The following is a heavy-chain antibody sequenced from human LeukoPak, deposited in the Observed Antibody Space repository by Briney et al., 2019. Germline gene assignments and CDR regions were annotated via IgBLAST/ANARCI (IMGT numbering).Heavy chain of an antibody. CDR2: ISGSGGST. CDR3: AKGGGYEAQYYYYYLDV. CDR1: GFTFSSYA. D-gene: IGHD5-12*01. Sequence: GGTLRLSCAASGFTFSSYAMSWVRQAPGKGLEWVSAISGSGGSTYYADSVKGRFTISRDNSKNTLYLQMKSLRAEDTAVYYCAKGGGYEAQYYYYYLDVWGKGTTVTISS. J-gene: IGHJ6*03. V-gene: IGHV3-23*01.